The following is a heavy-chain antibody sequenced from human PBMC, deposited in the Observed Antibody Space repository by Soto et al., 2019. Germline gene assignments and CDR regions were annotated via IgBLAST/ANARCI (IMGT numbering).Heavy chain of an antibody. CDR2: IIPIFGTA. V-gene: IGHV1-69*13. D-gene: IGHD6-13*01. J-gene: IGHJ1*01. CDR3: ARHNSSSWYRYFQH. CDR1: GGTFSSYA. Sequence: SVKVSCKAPGGTFSSYAIRWVRQAPGQGLEWMGGIIPIFGTANYAQKFQGRVTITADVSTSTAYMELSSLRSEDTAVYYCARHNSSSWYRYFQHWGQGTLVTVSS.